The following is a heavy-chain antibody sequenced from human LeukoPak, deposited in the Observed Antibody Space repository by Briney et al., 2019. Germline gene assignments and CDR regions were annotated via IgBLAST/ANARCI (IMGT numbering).Heavy chain of an antibody. J-gene: IGHJ4*02. D-gene: IGHD3-10*01. CDR2: LYAGGES. Sequence: PGGSLRLSCAASGFSLTSSAMNWVRQAPGKGLEWVSVLYAGGESYYADSVLGRFTISRHNSNNTVFLEMNSLTADDTAVYFCARDSAGNQYSSGNFDLWGQGTLVTVSS. V-gene: IGHV3-53*01. CDR1: GFSLTSSA. CDR3: ARDSAGNQYSSGNFDL.